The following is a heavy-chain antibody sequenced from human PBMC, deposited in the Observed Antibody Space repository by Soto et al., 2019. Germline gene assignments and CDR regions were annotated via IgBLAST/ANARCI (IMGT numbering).Heavy chain of an antibody. Sequence: QVQLQESGPGLVKPSETLSLTCTVSGGSISSYYWSWIRQPPGKGLEWIGYIYYSGSTNYNPSLKSRCTISVDPSKDPFSPKLSSVTAADTAVYFCARSYRRYCSGGSCYSYYYYYMDVWGKGTTVTVSS. D-gene: IGHD2-15*01. CDR1: GGSISSYY. V-gene: IGHV4-59*01. CDR2: IYYSGST. CDR3: ARSYRRYCSGGSCYSYYYYYMDV. J-gene: IGHJ6*03.